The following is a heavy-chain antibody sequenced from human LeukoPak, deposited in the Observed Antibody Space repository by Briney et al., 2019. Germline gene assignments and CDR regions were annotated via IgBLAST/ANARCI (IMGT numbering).Heavy chain of an antibody. Sequence: SETLSLTCAVSGGSISSGGYSWSWVRQPPGKGLEWIVYIYHSGSTYYNPSLKSRVTISVDRSKNQFSLKLSSVTAADTAVYYCARGNWVRGENYYYGMDVWGQGTTVTVSS. D-gene: IGHD3-10*01. J-gene: IGHJ6*02. CDR2: IYHSGST. CDR1: GGSISSGGYS. V-gene: IGHV4-30-2*01. CDR3: ARGNWVRGENYYYGMDV.